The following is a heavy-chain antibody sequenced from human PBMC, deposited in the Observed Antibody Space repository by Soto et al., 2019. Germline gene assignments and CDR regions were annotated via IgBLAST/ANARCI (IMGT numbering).Heavy chain of an antibody. Sequence: ASVKVSCKASGYTFTSYAMHWVRQAPGQRLEWMGWINAGNGNTKYSQKFQGRVTITRDTSASTVYMELSSLRSEDTAVYYCARDHDILTGYYRRHYYGMDVWGQGTTVTVSS. V-gene: IGHV1-3*01. CDR3: ARDHDILTGYYRRHYYGMDV. J-gene: IGHJ6*02. CDR2: INAGNGNT. CDR1: GYTFTSYA. D-gene: IGHD3-9*01.